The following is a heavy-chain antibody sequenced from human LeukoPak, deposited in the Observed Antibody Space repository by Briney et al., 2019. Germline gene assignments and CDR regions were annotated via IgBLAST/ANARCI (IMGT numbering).Heavy chain of an antibody. D-gene: IGHD3-10*01. J-gene: IGHJ4*02. CDR1: GGSISSYY. CDR2: IYYSGST. CDR3: ARGSAVRGVIVLDY. Sequence: PSETLSLTCTVSGGSISSYYWSWIRQPPGKGLEWIGYIYYSGSTNYNPSLKGRVTISVDTSKNQSSLKLSSVTAADTAVYYCARGSAVRGVIVLDYWGQGTLVTVSS. V-gene: IGHV4-59*01.